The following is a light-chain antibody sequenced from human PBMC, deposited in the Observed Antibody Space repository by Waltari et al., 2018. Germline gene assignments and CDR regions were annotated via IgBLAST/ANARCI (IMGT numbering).Light chain of an antibody. V-gene: IGLV2-14*03. CDR3: SSSSTTGTLVL. CDR1: SCAVGGNHF. J-gene: IGLJ2*01. Sequence: HSALTQPASLSAYPGQPLTISCTATSCAVGGNHFLSWYQQHPGKPPKLIIYDYTDRPSGVSDRFSGSMSANTASLTISGLLADDEALYFCSSSSTTGTLVLFGGGTKLTVL. CDR2: DYT.